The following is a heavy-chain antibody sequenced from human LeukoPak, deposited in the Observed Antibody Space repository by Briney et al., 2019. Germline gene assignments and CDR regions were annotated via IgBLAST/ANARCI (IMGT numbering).Heavy chain of an antibody. Sequence: SETLSLTCAVYGGSFSGYYWSWIRQPPAKGLEWIGEINHSGSTNYNPSLKSRVTISVDTSKNQFSLKLSSVTAADTAVYYCAERILEWPMNWFDPWGQGTLVTVSS. CDR1: GGSFSGYY. V-gene: IGHV4-34*01. CDR3: AERILEWPMNWFDP. CDR2: INHSGST. J-gene: IGHJ5*02. D-gene: IGHD3-3*01.